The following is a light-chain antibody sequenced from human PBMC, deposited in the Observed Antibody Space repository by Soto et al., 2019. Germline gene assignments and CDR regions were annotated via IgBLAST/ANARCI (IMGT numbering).Light chain of an antibody. CDR3: QQYGSTPVT. CDR1: QSLSNNF. J-gene: IGKJ1*01. CDR2: GAT. V-gene: IGKV3-20*01. Sequence: EVVLTQPPGTLSLSPGEGDTLSCRASQSLSNNFLAWYQQKPGQAPRLLIYGATSRATGVPDRFSGSGSGTDFTLTINRLEPEDFAVYYCQQYGSTPVTFGQGTKVEIK.